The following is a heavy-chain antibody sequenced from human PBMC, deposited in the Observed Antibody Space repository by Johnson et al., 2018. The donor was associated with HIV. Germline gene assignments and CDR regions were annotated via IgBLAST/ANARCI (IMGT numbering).Heavy chain of an antibody. CDR2: ISYDGSNK. CDR3: ANSRGYGDAFDI. J-gene: IGHJ3*02. CDR1: GFTFSSYA. D-gene: IGHD5-18*01. V-gene: IGHV3-30-3*01. Sequence: QVQLVESGGGVVQPGRSLRLSCAASGFTFSSYAMHWVRQAPGKGLEGVAVISYDGSNKYYADYVKGRFTISRDNSKNTLYLQMNSLRAEDTAVYYCANSRGYGDAFDIWGQGTMVTVSS.